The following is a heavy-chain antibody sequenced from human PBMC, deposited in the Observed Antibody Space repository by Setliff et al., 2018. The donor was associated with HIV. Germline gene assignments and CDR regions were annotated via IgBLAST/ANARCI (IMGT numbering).Heavy chain of an antibody. D-gene: IGHD1-7*01. V-gene: IGHV4-59*01. J-gene: IGHJ6*03. CDR3: ARGDGTKYHYYYYMDV. CDR2: IYTSGST. Sequence: SETLSLTCTVSGVSISGYYWSWIRQPPGKGLEWIGYIYTSGSTSYNPSLKSRVTISVDTSKNQFSLKLSSVTAADTAVYYCARGDGTKYHYYYYMDVWGKGTTVTVSS. CDR1: GVSISGYY.